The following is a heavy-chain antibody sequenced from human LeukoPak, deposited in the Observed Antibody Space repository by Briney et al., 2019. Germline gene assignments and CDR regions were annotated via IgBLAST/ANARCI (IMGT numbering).Heavy chain of an antibody. Sequence: GGSLRLSCAASGFTFSSYWMRWVRQAPGKGLVWVSRINSDGSSTSYADSVKGRFTISRDNAKNTLYLQMNSLRAEDTAVYYCARGDIVVVVAATTIDYWGQGTLVTVSS. V-gene: IGHV3-74*01. CDR2: INSDGSST. D-gene: IGHD2-15*01. J-gene: IGHJ4*02. CDR1: GFTFSSYW. CDR3: ARGDIVVVVAATTIDY.